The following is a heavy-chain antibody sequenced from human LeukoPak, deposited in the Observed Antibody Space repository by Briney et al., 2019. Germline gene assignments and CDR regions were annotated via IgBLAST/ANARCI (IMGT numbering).Heavy chain of an antibody. CDR2: IYYSGST. V-gene: IGHV4-30-4*02. CDR3: ARSDDSSGYYQGNWFNP. CDR1: GGSINSGDYY. D-gene: IGHD3-22*01. Sequence: SDTLSLTCTVSGGSINSGDYYWRWIRQPPGKGLEWIGYIYYSGSTYYNPSLKSRLTISVDTSKNQFSLKLSSVTAADTAVYYCARSDDSSGYYQGNWFNPWGQGTLVTVSS. J-gene: IGHJ5*02.